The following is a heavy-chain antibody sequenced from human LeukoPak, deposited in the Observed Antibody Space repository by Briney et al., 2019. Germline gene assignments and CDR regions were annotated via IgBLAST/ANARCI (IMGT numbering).Heavy chain of an antibody. CDR3: ARDPRYSGSYYDYYFDY. J-gene: IGHJ4*02. CDR1: GYTFTSYY. CDR2: INPSGGST. Sequence: ASVKVSCTASGYTFTSYYMHWVRQAPGQGLEWMGIINPSGGSTSYAQKFQGRVTMTRDTSTSTVYMQLSSLRSEDTAVYYCARDPRYSGSYYDYYFDYWGQGTLVTVSS. D-gene: IGHD1-26*01. V-gene: IGHV1-46*01.